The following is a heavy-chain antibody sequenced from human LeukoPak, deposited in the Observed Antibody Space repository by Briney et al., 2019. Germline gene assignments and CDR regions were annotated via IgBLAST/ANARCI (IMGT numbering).Heavy chain of an antibody. D-gene: IGHD6-19*01. Sequence: SETLSLTCTVSGGSISSYFWSWIRQPPGKGLEWIGYIYYSGSTNYNPSLKSRVAISVDTSKNQFSLKLSSVTAADTAVYYCARHRAGTDYWGQGTLVTVSS. V-gene: IGHV4-59*01. CDR2: IYYSGST. CDR1: GGSISSYF. J-gene: IGHJ4*02. CDR3: ARHRAGTDY.